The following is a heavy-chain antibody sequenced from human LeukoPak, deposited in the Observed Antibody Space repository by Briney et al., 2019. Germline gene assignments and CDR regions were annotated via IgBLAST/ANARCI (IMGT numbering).Heavy chain of an antibody. CDR1: GGSISSYY. D-gene: IGHD5-24*01. CDR3: ARGGDGYNYLDY. V-gene: IGHV4-59*12. J-gene: IGHJ4*02. Sequence: SETLSLTCTVSGGSISSYYWSWIRQPPGKGLEWIGYIYCSGSTNYNPSLKSRVTISVDRSKNQFSLKLSSVTAADTAVYYCARGGDGYNYLDYWGQGTLVTVSS. CDR2: IYCSGST.